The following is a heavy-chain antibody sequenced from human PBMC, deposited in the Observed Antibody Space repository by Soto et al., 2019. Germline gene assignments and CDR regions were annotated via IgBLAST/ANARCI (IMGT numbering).Heavy chain of an antibody. Sequence: QVQLVQSGAEVKKPGASVKVSCKASGYTFTYYAMHWVRQDPGQRLEWMGWISTGNGNTKYSQKFQGRVTITRDTSATKAYMELSSLKSEDTAVYYCAKGSQMWTPDYWGQGTLVTVSS. D-gene: IGHD2-21*01. CDR2: ISTGNGNT. V-gene: IGHV1-3*04. CDR1: GYTFTYYA. J-gene: IGHJ4*02. CDR3: AKGSQMWTPDY.